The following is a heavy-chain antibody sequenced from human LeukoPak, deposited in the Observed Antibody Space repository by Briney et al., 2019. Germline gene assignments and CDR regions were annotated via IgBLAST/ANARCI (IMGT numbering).Heavy chain of an antibody. CDR3: AKWFGEFNDAFDI. Sequence: GGSLRLSCAASGFTFSSYAMSWVRRAPGKGLEWVSAISGSGGSTYYADSVKGRFTISRDNSKNTLYLQMNSLRAEDTAVYYCAKWFGEFNDAFDIWGQGTMVTVSS. CDR2: ISGSGGST. D-gene: IGHD3-10*01. CDR1: GFTFSSYA. J-gene: IGHJ3*02. V-gene: IGHV3-23*01.